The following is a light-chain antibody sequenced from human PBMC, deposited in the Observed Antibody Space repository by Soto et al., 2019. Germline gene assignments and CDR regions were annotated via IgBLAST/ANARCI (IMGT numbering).Light chain of an antibody. CDR2: GAS. CDR3: QQYNNWPPYT. Sequence: EIVMTQSPATLSVSPGERATLSCRASQSVSSNLAWYQQKPGQAPRLLIYGASTRATGIPTRFSGSGSGTKLTITISSLQSEDFAVYYCQQYNNWPPYTFGQGTKLEIK. V-gene: IGKV3-15*01. J-gene: IGKJ2*01. CDR1: QSVSSN.